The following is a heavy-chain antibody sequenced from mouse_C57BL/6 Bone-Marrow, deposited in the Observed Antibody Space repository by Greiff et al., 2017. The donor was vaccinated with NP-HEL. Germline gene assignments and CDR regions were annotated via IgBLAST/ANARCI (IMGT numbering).Heavy chain of an antibody. J-gene: IGHJ1*03. CDR1: GYTFTSYW. Sequence: QVQLQQPGAELVKPGASVKLSCKASGYTFTSYWMHWVKQRPGQGLEWIGMIHPNSGSTNYNEKFKSKATLTVDKSSSTAYMQLSSLTSEDSAVYYCARRGFYWYFEVWGTGTTVTVSS. CDR2: IHPNSGST. CDR3: ARRGFYWYFEV. V-gene: IGHV1-64*01.